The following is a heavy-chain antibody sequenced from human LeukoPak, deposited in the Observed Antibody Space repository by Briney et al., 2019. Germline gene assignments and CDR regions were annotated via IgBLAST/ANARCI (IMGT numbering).Heavy chain of an antibody. V-gene: IGHV1-69*04. D-gene: IGHD3-9*01. Sequence: SVKVSCKASGGTFSSYAISWVRQAPGQGLEWMGRIIPILGIANYAQKFQGRVTITADKSTSTAYMELSSLRSEDTAVYYCARGYYDILTGYSLDYWGQGTLVTVSS. CDR3: ARGYYDILTGYSLDY. CDR2: IIPILGIA. CDR1: GGTFSSYA. J-gene: IGHJ4*02.